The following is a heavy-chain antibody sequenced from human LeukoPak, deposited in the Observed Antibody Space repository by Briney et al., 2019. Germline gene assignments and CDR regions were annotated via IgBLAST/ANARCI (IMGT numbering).Heavy chain of an antibody. J-gene: IGHJ6*03. CDR1: GYTFTSYG. V-gene: IGHV1-18*01. CDR3: ARGRQGFGLYYYYYYYMDV. CDR2: ISAYNGNT. Sequence: ASVKVSCKASGYTFTSYGISWVRQAPGQGLEWMGWISAYNGNTNYAQKLQGRVTMTTDTSTSTAYMELRSLRSDDTAVYYCARGRQGFGLYYYYYYYMDVWGKGTTVTVSS. D-gene: IGHD2/OR15-2a*01.